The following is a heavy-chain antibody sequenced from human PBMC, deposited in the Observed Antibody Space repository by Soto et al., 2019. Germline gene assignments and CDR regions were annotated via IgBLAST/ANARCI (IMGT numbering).Heavy chain of an antibody. D-gene: IGHD4-17*01. CDR1: GRSFSGYY. J-gene: IGHJ4*02. Sequence: QVQLQQWGAGLLKPSETLSLTCAVYGRSFSGYYWSWIRQPPGKGLEWIGEINHSGSTNYNPSLKSRVTISVDXSXSXXTSKNQFALKLSSVTAADTAVYYCARYYGSKVLDYWGQGTLVTVSS. CDR3: ARYYGSKVLDY. V-gene: IGHV4-34*01. CDR2: INHSGST.